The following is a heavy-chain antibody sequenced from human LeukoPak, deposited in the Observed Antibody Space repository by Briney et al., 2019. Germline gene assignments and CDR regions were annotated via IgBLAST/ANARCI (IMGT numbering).Heavy chain of an antibody. D-gene: IGHD2-8*01. V-gene: IGHV3-48*04. CDR3: ATLKPSMLFDY. Sequence: GGSLRLSCATSGFTFSAYSLSWVRQAPGKGLEWVSHITRPGTTTYYAESVRGRFTISRDNAKNSLYLQMKSLRAEDTAVYYCATLKPSMLFDYWGQGNLVTVSS. J-gene: IGHJ4*02. CDR1: GFTFSAYS. CDR2: ITRPGTTT.